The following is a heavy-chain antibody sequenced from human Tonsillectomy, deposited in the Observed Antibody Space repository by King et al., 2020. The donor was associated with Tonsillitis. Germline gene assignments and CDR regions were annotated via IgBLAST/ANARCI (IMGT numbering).Heavy chain of an antibody. CDR2: ISHIGST. D-gene: IGHD6-13*01. Sequence: QLQESGPGLVKPSGTLSLTCAVSGASIIDANRWTWVRQSPGKGLEWIGEISHIGSTHYNPSPKSRVSILRDRSKNQFSLRLTSVTAADTAIYFCARNPTEASGTFNLWGQGTLVTVSS. J-gene: IGHJ4*02. CDR1: GASIIDANR. V-gene: IGHV4-4*02. CDR3: ARNPTEASGTFNL.